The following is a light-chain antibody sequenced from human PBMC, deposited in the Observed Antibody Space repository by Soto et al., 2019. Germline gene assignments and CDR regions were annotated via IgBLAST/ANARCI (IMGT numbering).Light chain of an antibody. V-gene: IGKV3-11*01. CDR1: QSVSSY. Sequence: EIVLTQSPATLSLSPGERATLSCRASQSVSSYLAWYQQKPGQAPRLLIYDVSNRATGIPARFSGSGSRTDFTLTISSLEPEDFAVYYCQQRSNWLPLTFGGGTKVEIK. J-gene: IGKJ4*01. CDR3: QQRSNWLPLT. CDR2: DVS.